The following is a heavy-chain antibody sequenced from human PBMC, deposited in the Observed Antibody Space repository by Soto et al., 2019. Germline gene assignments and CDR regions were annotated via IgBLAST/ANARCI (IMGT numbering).Heavy chain of an antibody. V-gene: IGHV3-33*01. CDR3: ARDSSGNQFDY. Sequence: QVQLVESGGGVVQPGRSLRLSCAASGFTFSSYGMHWVRQAPGKGLEWVAVIWYDGSNKYYADSVKGRFTISRDNSKNTLYLQMNSLRAEDTAVYYCARDSSGNQFDYWGQGTLVTVSS. CDR2: IWYDGSNK. D-gene: IGHD3-22*01. J-gene: IGHJ4*02. CDR1: GFTFSSYG.